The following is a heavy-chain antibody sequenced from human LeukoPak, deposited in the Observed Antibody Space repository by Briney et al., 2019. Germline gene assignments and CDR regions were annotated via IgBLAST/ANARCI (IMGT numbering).Heavy chain of an antibody. CDR2: IHSDGSTI. V-gene: IGHV3-74*01. Sequence: PGGSLRLSCAASGFNFSNYWMHWVRQVPGKGLVWVSLIHSDGSTIIYADSVKGRFTISRDNAKNSLSLQMNSLRAEDTAVYYCARPLMYYYGSETYFWFDPWGQGTLVTVSS. CDR1: GFNFSNYW. J-gene: IGHJ5*02. D-gene: IGHD3-10*01. CDR3: ARPLMYYYGSETYFWFDP.